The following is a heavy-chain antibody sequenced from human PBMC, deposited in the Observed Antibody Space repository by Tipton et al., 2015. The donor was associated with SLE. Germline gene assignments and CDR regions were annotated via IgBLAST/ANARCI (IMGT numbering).Heavy chain of an antibody. J-gene: IGHJ3*02. D-gene: IGHD3-10*01. CDR2: VYYSGST. V-gene: IGHV4-59*01. CDR1: GGSISGYY. CDR3: ARGGAEGLWFRESSVAFDI. Sequence: TLSLTCTVSGGSISGYYWSWIRQPPGKGLEWIGYVYYSGSTNYNPSLKSRVTISLDTSKNQFSLKLTSVTAADTAVYYCARGGAEGLWFRESSVAFDIWGQGTMVTVSS.